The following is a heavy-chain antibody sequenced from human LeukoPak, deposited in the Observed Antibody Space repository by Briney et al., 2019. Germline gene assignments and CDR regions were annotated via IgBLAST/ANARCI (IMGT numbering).Heavy chain of an antibody. D-gene: IGHD6-13*01. V-gene: IGHV4-4*02. Sequence: SGTLSLTCAVSGGSISSSNWWSWVRQPPGKGLEWIGEIYHSGSTNYNPSLKSRVTISVDKSKNQFSLKLSSVTAADTAVYYCARVSYSSSWSAKFRSYWYFDLWGRGTLVTVSS. CDR1: GGSISSSNW. CDR3: ARVSYSSSWSAKFRSYWYFDL. J-gene: IGHJ2*01. CDR2: IYHSGST.